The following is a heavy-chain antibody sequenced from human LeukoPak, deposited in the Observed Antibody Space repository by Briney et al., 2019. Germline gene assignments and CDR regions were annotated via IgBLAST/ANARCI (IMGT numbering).Heavy chain of an antibody. CDR1: GFTVSSNY. V-gene: IGHV3-53*01. Sequence: PGGSLRLSCAASGFTVSSNYMSWVRQAPGKGLEWVSVIYSGGSTYYADSVKGRFTISRDNSKNTLYLQMNSLRAEDTAVYYCARETAVAGTIWQIYYYYMDVWGKGTTVTVSS. J-gene: IGHJ6*03. D-gene: IGHD6-19*01. CDR2: IYSGGST. CDR3: ARETAVAGTIWQIYYYYMDV.